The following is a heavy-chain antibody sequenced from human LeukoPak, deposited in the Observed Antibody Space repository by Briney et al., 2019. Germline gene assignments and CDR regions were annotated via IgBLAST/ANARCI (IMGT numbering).Heavy chain of an antibody. V-gene: IGHV4-34*01. D-gene: IGHD3-22*01. CDR1: GGSFSGYY. CDR3: ARRHANNYDSSGYYFDY. J-gene: IGHJ4*02. Sequence: SETLSLACAVYGGSFSGYYWSWIRQPPGKGLEWIGEINHSGSTNYNPSLKSRVTISVDTSKNQFSLKLSSVTAADTAVYYCARRHANNYDSSGYYFDYWGQGTLVTVSS. CDR2: INHSGST.